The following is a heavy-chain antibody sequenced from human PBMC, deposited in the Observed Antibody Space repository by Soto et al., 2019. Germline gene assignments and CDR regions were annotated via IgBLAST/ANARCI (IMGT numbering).Heavy chain of an antibody. D-gene: IGHD6-6*01. CDR2: ISSSSYI. CDR3: ARAGEYSSSSFDY. Sequence: GGSLRLSCAASGFTFSSYSMNWVRQAPGKGLEWVSSISSSSYIYYADSVKGRFTISRDNAKNSLYLQMNSLRAEDTAVYYCARAGEYSSSSFDYWGQGTLVTVAT. J-gene: IGHJ4*02. V-gene: IGHV3-21*01. CDR1: GFTFSSYS.